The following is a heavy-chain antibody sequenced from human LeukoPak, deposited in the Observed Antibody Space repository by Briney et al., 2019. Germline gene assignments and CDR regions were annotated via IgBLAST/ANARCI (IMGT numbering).Heavy chain of an antibody. Sequence: GGSLRLSCAASGFTFSSYAMHWVRQAPGKGLEYVSAISSNGGSTYYANSVKGRFTISRDNSKNTLYLQMGSLRAEDTAVYYCAREGCSGGSCYDYYYYGMDVWGQGTTVTVSS. CDR2: ISSNGGST. CDR1: GFTFSSYA. V-gene: IGHV3-64*01. J-gene: IGHJ6*02. CDR3: AREGCSGGSCYDYYYYGMDV. D-gene: IGHD2-15*01.